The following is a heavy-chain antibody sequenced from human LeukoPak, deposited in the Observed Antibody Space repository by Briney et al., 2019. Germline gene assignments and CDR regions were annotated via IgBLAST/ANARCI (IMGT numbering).Heavy chain of an antibody. CDR3: ARGRVYDFWSGYFDNWFDP. CDR2: INTYNGNT. D-gene: IGHD3-3*01. Sequence: ASVKVSCKASGYTFTSYGITWVRQAPGQGLEWMGWINTYNGNTNYAQKLQGRVTMTTDTSTSTAYMELSSLRSEDTAVYYCARGRVYDFWSGYFDNWFDPWGQGTLVTVSS. V-gene: IGHV1-18*01. CDR1: GYTFTSYG. J-gene: IGHJ5*02.